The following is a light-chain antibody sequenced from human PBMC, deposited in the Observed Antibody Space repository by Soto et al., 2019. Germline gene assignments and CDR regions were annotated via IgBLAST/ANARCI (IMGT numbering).Light chain of an antibody. CDR3: QQYGRSGT. J-gene: IGKJ1*01. CDR2: ATS. Sequence: EIVLTHSPRTLSFSPPERITLXCRASQSVSRTYLAWYQQKPVQAPRLLIYATSSRATGIPDRFSGSGSGTDFTLTISRLEPEDFAVYYCQQYGRSGTFGQGTKVDIK. V-gene: IGKV3-20*01. CDR1: QSVSRTY.